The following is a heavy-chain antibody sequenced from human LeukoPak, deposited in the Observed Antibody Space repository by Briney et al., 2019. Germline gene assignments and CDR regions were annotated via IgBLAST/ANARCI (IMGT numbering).Heavy chain of an antibody. J-gene: IGHJ4*02. V-gene: IGHV4-59*01. D-gene: IGHD3-3*01. Sequence: SETLSLTCTVSGGSISSYYWSWIRQPPGKGLEWIGYIYYSGGTNYNPSLKSRVTISVDTSKNQFSLKLSSVTAADTAVYYCARGYDFWSGYYNFDYWGQGTQVTVSS. CDR2: IYYSGGT. CDR1: GGSISSYY. CDR3: ARGYDFWSGYYNFDY.